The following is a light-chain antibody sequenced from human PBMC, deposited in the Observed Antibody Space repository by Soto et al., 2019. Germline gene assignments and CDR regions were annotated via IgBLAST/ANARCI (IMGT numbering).Light chain of an antibody. CDR2: DVS. CDR1: SSDVGGYNY. Sequence: QSALTQPASVSGSPGQSITISCTGTSSDVGGYNYVSWYQQHPGKAPKLMIYDVSNRPSWVSNRFSGSKSGNTASLTISGLQAEDEADYYCSSYTSSSTRVFGRGTKVTVL. CDR3: SSYTSSSTRV. J-gene: IGLJ2*01. V-gene: IGLV2-14*01.